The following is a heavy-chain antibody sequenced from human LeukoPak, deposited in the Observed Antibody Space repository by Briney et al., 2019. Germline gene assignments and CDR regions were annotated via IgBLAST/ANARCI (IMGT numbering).Heavy chain of an antibody. J-gene: IGHJ6*02. D-gene: IGHD2-2*01. CDR1: GFTFSSYA. Sequence: SGGSLRLSCAASGFTFSSYAMHWVRQAPGKGLEWVAVISYDGSNKYYADSVKGRFTISRDNSKNTLYQQMNSLRAEDTAVYYCARDHGGLGQYIVVVPAAIDYYGMDVWGQGTTVTVSS. CDR3: ARDHGGLGQYIVVVPAAIDYYGMDV. CDR2: ISYDGSNK. V-gene: IGHV3-30*04.